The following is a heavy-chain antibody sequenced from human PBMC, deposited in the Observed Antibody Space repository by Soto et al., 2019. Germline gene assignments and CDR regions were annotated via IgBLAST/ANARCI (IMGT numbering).Heavy chain of an antibody. V-gene: IGHV1-69*13. J-gene: IGHJ6*02. D-gene: IGHD1-26*01. CDR1: GGTFSSYA. CDR2: IIPIFGTA. Sequence: SVKVSCKASGGTFSSYAISWVRQAPGQGLEWMGGIIPIFGTANYARKFQGRVTITADESTSTAYMELSSLRSEDTAVYYCASYSGSYFDYYYGMDVWGQGTTVTVSS. CDR3: ASYSGSYFDYYYGMDV.